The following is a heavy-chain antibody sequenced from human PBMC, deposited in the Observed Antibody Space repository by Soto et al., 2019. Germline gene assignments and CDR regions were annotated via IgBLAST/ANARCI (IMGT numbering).Heavy chain of an antibody. CDR2: ISGGGDTT. CDR1: GFTFNNYA. V-gene: IGHV3-23*01. D-gene: IGHD3-10*01. J-gene: IGHJ4*02. CDR3: AKGRGGSGSLTPRVDF. Sequence: EVQLLESGGGLVQPGGSLRLSCAASGFTFNNYAMTWVRQAPGKGLEWVSAISGGGDTTSYADSVKGRFTVSRDSSKNTLYLQMSSLGAEDTALYYCAKGRGGSGSLTPRVDFWGQGTLVTVSS.